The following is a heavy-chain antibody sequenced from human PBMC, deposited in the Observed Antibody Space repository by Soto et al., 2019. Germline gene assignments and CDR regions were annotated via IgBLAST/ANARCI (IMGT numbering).Heavy chain of an antibody. CDR3: ARSANSGYCSGGSCHEVPYGVQPRERIWFDP. D-gene: IGHD2-15*01. Sequence: SETLSLTCTVSGGSISSGGYYWSWIRQHPGKGLEWIGYIYYSGSTYYNPSLKSRVTISVDTSKNQFSLKLGSVTAADTAVYYCARSANSGYCSGGSCHEVPYGVQPRERIWFDPWGQGTLVTVSS. V-gene: IGHV4-31*03. CDR1: GGSISSGGYY. J-gene: IGHJ5*02. CDR2: IYYSGST.